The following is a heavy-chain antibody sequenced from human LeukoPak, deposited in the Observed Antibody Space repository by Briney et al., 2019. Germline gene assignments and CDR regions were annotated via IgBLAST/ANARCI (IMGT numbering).Heavy chain of an antibody. CDR3: ARAGIDGIAAAGWDWFDP. Sequence: PSETLSLTCTVSGGPISSGGYYWSWIRQHPGKGLEWIGYIYYSGSTYYNPSLKSRVTISVDTSKNQFSLKLSSVTAADTAVYYCARAGIDGIAAAGWDWFDPWGQGTLVTVSS. J-gene: IGHJ5*02. D-gene: IGHD6-13*01. V-gene: IGHV4-31*03. CDR1: GGPISSGGYY. CDR2: IYYSGST.